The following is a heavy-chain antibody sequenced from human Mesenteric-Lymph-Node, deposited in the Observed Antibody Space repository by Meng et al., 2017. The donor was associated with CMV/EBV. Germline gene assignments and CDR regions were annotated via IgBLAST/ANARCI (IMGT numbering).Heavy chain of an antibody. J-gene: IGHJ4*02. CDR2: INHSGST. V-gene: IGHV4-34*01. Sequence: SETLPLTCAVYGGSFSGYYWSWIRQPPGKGLEWIGEINHSGSTNYNLSLKSRVTISVDTSKNQFSLKLSSVTAADTAVYYCARGWSGYNDYWGQGTLVTVSS. CDR1: GGSFSGYY. D-gene: IGHD3-3*01. CDR3: ARGWSGYNDY.